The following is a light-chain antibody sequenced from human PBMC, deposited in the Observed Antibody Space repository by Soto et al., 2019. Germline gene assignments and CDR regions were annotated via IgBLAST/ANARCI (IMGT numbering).Light chain of an antibody. CDR1: SSNIGSNT. CDR3: ATWDDSLDGYV. V-gene: IGLV1-44*01. CDR2: SHN. Sequence: QSVLTQPPSASGTPGQRVTISCSGSSSNIGSNTVNWYQQLPGTAPKLLIYSHNQRPSGVPDRFSGSKSGPSASLAISGLQSEDEADYYCATWDDSLDGYVFGTGTKLTVL. J-gene: IGLJ1*01.